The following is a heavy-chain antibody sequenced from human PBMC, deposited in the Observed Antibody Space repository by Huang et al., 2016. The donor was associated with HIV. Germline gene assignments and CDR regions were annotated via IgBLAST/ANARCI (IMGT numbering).Heavy chain of an antibody. D-gene: IGHD3-16*01. J-gene: IGHJ4*02. V-gene: IGHV4-34*01. CDR1: GGSFSGPN. CDR2: INHSGRT. CDR3: ARGRGDARGFLGLDF. Sequence: QVQLHQWGAGLLKPSEPLSLTCAVYGGSFSGPNWTWIRQTPGKGLEWIGEINHSGRTNDSPSRKRRVTISLDTSKNQFSLRLRYVTAADTTVYYCARGRGDARGFLGLDFWGQGTLVTVSS.